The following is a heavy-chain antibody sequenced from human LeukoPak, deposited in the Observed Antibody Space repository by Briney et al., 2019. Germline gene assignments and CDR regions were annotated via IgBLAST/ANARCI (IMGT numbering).Heavy chain of an antibody. CDR2: ISYSGYS. CDR1: GGSMSGYY. D-gene: IGHD3-22*01. V-gene: IGHV4-59*01. CDR3: ARGRDYYDSSGSYGYFDY. Sequence: SGTLSLTCTASGGSMSGYYWTWIRQPPGKGLDWIAYISYSGYSNYNPSLKSRVTMTVDTSKNQFSLKLSSVTAADTALYYCARGRDYYDSSGSYGYFDYWGQGTLVTVSS. J-gene: IGHJ4*02.